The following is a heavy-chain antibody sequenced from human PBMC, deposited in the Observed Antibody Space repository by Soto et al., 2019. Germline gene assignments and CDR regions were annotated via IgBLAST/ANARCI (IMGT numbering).Heavy chain of an antibody. CDR3: TRGEYDFWSGYYYYYGMDV. CDR1: GFTFGDYA. CDR2: IRSKAYGGTT. J-gene: IGHJ6*02. D-gene: IGHD3-3*01. V-gene: IGHV3-49*03. Sequence: GGSLRLSCTASGFTFGDYAMSWFRQAPGKGLEWVGFIRSKAYGGTTEYAASVKGRFTISRDDSKSIAYLQMNSLKTEDTAVYYCTRGEYDFWSGYYYYYGMDVWGHGTTVTVSS.